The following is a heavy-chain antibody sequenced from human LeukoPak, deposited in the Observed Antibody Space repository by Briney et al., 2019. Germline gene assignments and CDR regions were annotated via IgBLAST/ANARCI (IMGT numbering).Heavy chain of an antibody. D-gene: IGHD7-27*01. V-gene: IGHV3-23*01. Sequence: PGGSLRLPCAASGFTFSSYGMTWVRQAPGKGLEWVSGISGSSGGTYYPDSVKGRFTISRDNSKNTLYLQMNSLRAEDTAVYYCVKGRLTGDHWGQGTLVTVSS. CDR2: ISGSSGGT. J-gene: IGHJ4*02. CDR3: VKGRLTGDH. CDR1: GFTFSSYG.